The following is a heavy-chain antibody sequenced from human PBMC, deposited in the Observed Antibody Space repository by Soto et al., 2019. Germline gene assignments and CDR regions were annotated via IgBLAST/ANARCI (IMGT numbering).Heavy chain of an antibody. CDR2: FDPEDGET. J-gene: IGHJ4*02. CDR3: ATGGAYYYDSSGYHLY. CDR1: GYTLTELS. D-gene: IGHD3-22*01. V-gene: IGHV1-24*01. Sequence: ASVKVSCKVSGYTLTELSMHWVRQAPGKGLEGMGGFDPEDGETIYEQKFQGRVTMTEDTSTDTAYMELSSLRSEDTAVYYCATGGAYYYDSSGYHLYWGQGTLVTVSS.